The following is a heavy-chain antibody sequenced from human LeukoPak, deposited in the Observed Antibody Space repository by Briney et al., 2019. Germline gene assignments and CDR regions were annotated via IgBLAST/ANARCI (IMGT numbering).Heavy chain of an antibody. V-gene: IGHV3-53*01. Sequence: PGGSLRLSCAASGFIVSNSFMGWVRQALGKGLEWVSVIYSGGSIYYADSVKGRFTISRDNAKNSLYLQMNSLRAEDTAVYYCARDDVVGATKADYWGQGTLVTVSS. CDR2: IYSGGSI. CDR1: GFIVSNSF. CDR3: ARDDVVGATKADY. D-gene: IGHD1-26*01. J-gene: IGHJ4*02.